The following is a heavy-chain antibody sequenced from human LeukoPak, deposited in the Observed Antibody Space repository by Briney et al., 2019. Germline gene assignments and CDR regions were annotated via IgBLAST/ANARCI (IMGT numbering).Heavy chain of an antibody. Sequence: ASVKVSCKASGGTFSSYAISWVRQAPGQGLEWMGGIIPIFGTANYAQKFQGRVTITADESTSTAYMELSSLRSEDTAVYYCARGSGIPSKEYFDLWGRGTLVTVSS. CDR1: GGTFSSYA. CDR2: IIPIFGTA. J-gene: IGHJ2*01. CDR3: ARGSGIPSKEYFDL. D-gene: IGHD3-3*01. V-gene: IGHV1-69*01.